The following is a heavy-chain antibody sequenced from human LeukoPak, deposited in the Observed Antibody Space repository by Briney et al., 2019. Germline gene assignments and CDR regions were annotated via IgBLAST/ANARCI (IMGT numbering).Heavy chain of an antibody. CDR2: INPNSGGT. CDR1: GYTFTGYY. J-gene: IGHJ6*02. CDR3: ARDEITIFRVGPGYYYGMDV. Sequence: ASVKVSCKASGYTFTGYYMHWVRQAPGQGLEWMGWINPNSGGTNYAQKFQGRVTMTRDTSISTAYMELSRLRSDDTAVYYCARDEITIFRVGPGYYYGMDVWGQGTTVTVSS. V-gene: IGHV1-2*02. D-gene: IGHD3-3*01.